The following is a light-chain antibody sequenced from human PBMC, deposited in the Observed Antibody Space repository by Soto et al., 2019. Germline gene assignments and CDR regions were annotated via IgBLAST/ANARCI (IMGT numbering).Light chain of an antibody. Sequence: DIQMTQSPSSLSASVGDRVTITCRASQTISTYLNWYQQNPGKAPKLLIYAASSLQSGVPSRFSGSGSGTDFALTISSLQPEDFATYYCQQSSGIPYTFGQGMKLQIK. J-gene: IGKJ2*01. CDR1: QTISTY. CDR3: QQSSGIPYT. V-gene: IGKV1-39*01. CDR2: AAS.